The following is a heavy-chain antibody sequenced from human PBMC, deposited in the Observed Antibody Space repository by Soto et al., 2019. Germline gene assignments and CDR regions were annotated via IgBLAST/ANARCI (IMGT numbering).Heavy chain of an antibody. Sequence: QIPVKEAGPTLVTATQSLTLTCTFSGFSLSTSGGGVGWIRQPPGKALEWLAVIYWDDDKSYSPSLKSRLTITQDTSTTQVAPTMTHMDPVDTATYLCANTKITHGLGPHFDFWGQGTLVTVSS. CDR1: GFSLSTSGGG. CDR2: IYWDDDK. V-gene: IGHV2-5*02. J-gene: IGHJ4*02. CDR3: ANTKITHGLGPHFDF. D-gene: IGHD6-19*01.